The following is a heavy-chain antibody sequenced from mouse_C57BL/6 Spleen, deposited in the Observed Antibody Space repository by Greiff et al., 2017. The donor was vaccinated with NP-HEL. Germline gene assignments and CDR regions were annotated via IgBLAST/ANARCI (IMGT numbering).Heavy chain of an antibody. CDR3: TTSSSSRNYAMDY. CDR1: GFNIKDDY. Sequence: EVQLQQSGAELVRPGASVKLSCTASGFNIKDDYMHWVKQRPEQGLEWIGWIDPENGDTEYASKFQGKATITADTSSNTAYLQLSSLTSEDTAVYYCTTSSSSRNYAMDYWGQGTSVTVSS. V-gene: IGHV14-4*01. D-gene: IGHD1-1*01. J-gene: IGHJ4*01. CDR2: IDPENGDT.